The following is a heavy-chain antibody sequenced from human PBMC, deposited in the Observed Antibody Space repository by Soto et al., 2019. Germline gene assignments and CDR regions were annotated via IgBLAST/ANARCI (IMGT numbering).Heavy chain of an antibody. CDR2: MNQDGSES. V-gene: IGHV3-7*01. Sequence: PGGSLRLSCAASGFSLSSYWMSWVRQAPGKGLEWVANMNQDGSESDYVGSVKGRFTFTRDNAKNSLYLQMNSLRAEDTAVYYCARLSTSAGRRDLACWGQGTLVTVSS. J-gene: IGHJ4*02. CDR3: ARLSTSAGRRDLAC. CDR1: GFSLSSYW.